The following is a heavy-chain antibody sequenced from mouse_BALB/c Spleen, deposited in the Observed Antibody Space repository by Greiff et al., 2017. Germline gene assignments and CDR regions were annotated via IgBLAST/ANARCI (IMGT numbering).Heavy chain of an antibody. CDR1: GYSFTSYW. Sequence: QVQLQQPGAELVRPGASVKLSCKASGYSFTSYWMHWVKQRPVHGLEWIGMIHPSDSDTRFNQKFKDKATLTVDKSSSTAYMQLSSPTSEDSAVYYCARAYYGEYDAMDYWGQGTSVTVSA. D-gene: IGHD2-13*01. V-gene: IGHV1-74*01. CDR2: IHPSDSDT. J-gene: IGHJ4*01. CDR3: ARAYYGEYDAMDY.